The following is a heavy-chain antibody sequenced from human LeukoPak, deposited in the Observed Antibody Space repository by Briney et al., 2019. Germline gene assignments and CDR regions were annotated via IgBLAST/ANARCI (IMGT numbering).Heavy chain of an antibody. Sequence: GGSLRLSCAASEFIFSDYAMGWVRQAPGKGLEWVSTIDKTTYPTFYADSVKGRFAISRDNSKNTLYLQMNSLRTEDTAVYFCAKFEGATIPGWFNDYWGQGILVTVSS. D-gene: IGHD6-19*01. CDR2: IDKTTYPT. CDR3: AKFEGATIPGWFNDY. CDR1: EFIFSDYA. J-gene: IGHJ4*02. V-gene: IGHV3-23*05.